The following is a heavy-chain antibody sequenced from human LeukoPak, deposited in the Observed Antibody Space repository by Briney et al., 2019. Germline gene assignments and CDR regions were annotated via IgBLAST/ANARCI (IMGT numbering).Heavy chain of an antibody. CDR3: ARWGLDYYFDY. CDR2: IYHSGST. J-gene: IGHJ4*02. D-gene: IGHD2-21*01. Sequence: SETLSLTCTVSGYSISSGYYWGWIRQPPGKGLEWIGSIYHSGSTYYNPSLKSRVTISVDTSKNQFSLKLSSVTAADTAVYYCARWGLDYYFDYWGQGTLVTVSS. V-gene: IGHV4-38-2*02. CDR1: GYSISSGYY.